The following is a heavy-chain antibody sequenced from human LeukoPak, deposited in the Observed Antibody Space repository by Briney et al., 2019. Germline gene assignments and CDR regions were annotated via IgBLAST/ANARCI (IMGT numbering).Heavy chain of an antibody. Sequence: GGSLRLSCAASGFTFSSYSMNWVRQAPGKGLEWVSSISCSSSYIYYADSVKGRFTISRDNAKNSLYLQMNSLRAEDTAVYYCASQPSYYDFWSGYYSRNSYYFDYWGQGTLVTVSS. V-gene: IGHV3-21*01. CDR1: GFTFSSYS. D-gene: IGHD3-3*01. CDR2: ISCSSSYI. J-gene: IGHJ4*02. CDR3: ASQPSYYDFWSGYYSRNSYYFDY.